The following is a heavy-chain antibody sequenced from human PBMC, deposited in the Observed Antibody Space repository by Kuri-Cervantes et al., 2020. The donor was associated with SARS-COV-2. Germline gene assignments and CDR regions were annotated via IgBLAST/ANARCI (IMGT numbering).Heavy chain of an antibody. CDR3: ASNSNYWYYGMDV. J-gene: IGHJ6*02. CDR2: INPNSGGT. Sequence: ASVQVSCKSSGYTFTGYYMHWVRQAPGQGLEWMGWINPNSGGTNYAQKLQGRVTMTRDTSISTAYMELSRLRSDDTAVYYCASNSNYWYYGMDVWGQGTTVTVSS. CDR1: GYTFTGYY. V-gene: IGHV1-2*02. D-gene: IGHD4-11*01.